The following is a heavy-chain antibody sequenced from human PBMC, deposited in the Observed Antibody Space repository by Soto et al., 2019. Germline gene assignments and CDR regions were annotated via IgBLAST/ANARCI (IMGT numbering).Heavy chain of an antibody. D-gene: IGHD2-15*01. CDR3: ARDGIVVVVAATPPYYYGMDV. CDR1: GYTFTSYG. J-gene: IGHJ6*02. CDR2: ISAYNGNT. Sequence: ASVKVSCKASGYTFTSYGISWVRQAPGQGLEWMGWISAYNGNTNYAQKLQGRVTMTTDTSTSTAYMELRSLRSDDTAVYCCARDGIVVVVAATPPYYYGMDVWGQGTTVTVSS. V-gene: IGHV1-18*04.